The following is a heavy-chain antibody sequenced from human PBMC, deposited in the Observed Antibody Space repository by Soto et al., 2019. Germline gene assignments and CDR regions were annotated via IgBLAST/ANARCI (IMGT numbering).Heavy chain of an antibody. V-gene: IGHV4-59*01. CDR3: ARDFRLITMVRGFISAKSYFDY. J-gene: IGHJ4*02. D-gene: IGHD3-10*01. Sequence: SETLSLTCTVSGGSISSYYWSWIRQPPGKGLEWIGYIYYSGSTNYNPSLKSRVTISVDTSKNQFSLKLSSVTAADTAVYYCARDFRLITMVRGFISAKSYFDYWGQGTLVTVSS. CDR1: GGSISSYY. CDR2: IYYSGST.